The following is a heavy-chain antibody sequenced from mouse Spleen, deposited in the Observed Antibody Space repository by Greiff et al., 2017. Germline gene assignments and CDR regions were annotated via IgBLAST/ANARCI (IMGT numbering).Heavy chain of an antibody. CDR3: VRLSGTGYFDC. Sequence: QVQLQQPGAELVKPGASVKMSCKASGYTFTRYWITWMKQRPGQGLEWIGDIYPGSGSTNSNEKFKNKATLTIDKSSSTAYMQLSSLTSEDSAVYYCVRLSGTGYFDCWGQGTTLKVSS. V-gene: IGHV1-55*01. CDR2: IYPGSGST. D-gene: IGHD4-1*01. J-gene: IGHJ2*01. CDR1: GYTFTRYW.